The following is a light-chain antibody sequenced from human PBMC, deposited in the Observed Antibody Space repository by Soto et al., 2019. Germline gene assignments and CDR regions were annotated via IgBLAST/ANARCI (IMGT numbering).Light chain of an antibody. CDR1: QSLLHSSGYNH. V-gene: IGKV2-28*01. CDR3: MQDLQPPVT. CDR2: LGS. J-gene: IGKJ4*01. Sequence: DIVMTQSPLSLPVTPGEPASISCRSSQSLLHSSGYNHLDWYLQKPGQSPQLLIHLGSNRASGVPDRFSGSGSGTDFTLKISRVEAEDVGLYYCMQDLQPPVTFGGGTKVEIK.